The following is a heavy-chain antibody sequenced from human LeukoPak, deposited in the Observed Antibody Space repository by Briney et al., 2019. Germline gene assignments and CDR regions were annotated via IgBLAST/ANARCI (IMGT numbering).Heavy chain of an antibody. CDR3: ARPVYGYSGYDSYYYYMDV. D-gene: IGHD5-12*01. CDR1: GGPFSGYY. V-gene: IGHV4-34*01. CDR2: INHVGST. J-gene: IGHJ6*03. Sequence: SETLSLTCAVYGGPFSGYYWSWIRQPPGKGLEWIGEINHVGSTNYNPSLKSRVTISVDTSRKRFSLGLSSVAAADTAIYYCARPVYGYSGYDSYYYYMDVWGKGTTVTVSS.